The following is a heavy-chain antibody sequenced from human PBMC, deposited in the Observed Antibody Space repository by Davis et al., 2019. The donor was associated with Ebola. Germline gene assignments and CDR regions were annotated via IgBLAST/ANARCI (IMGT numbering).Heavy chain of an antibody. CDR2: IYYSGST. CDR1: GGSISSYY. CDR3: ARVIWFRELSEPNWFDP. J-gene: IGHJ5*02. D-gene: IGHD3-10*01. Sequence: MPSETLSLTCTVSGGSISSYYWSWIRQPPGKGLEWIGYIYYSGSTNYNPSLKSRVTISVDTSKNQFSLKLSSVTAADTAVYYCARVIWFRELSEPNWFDPWGQGTLVTVSS. V-gene: IGHV4-59*01.